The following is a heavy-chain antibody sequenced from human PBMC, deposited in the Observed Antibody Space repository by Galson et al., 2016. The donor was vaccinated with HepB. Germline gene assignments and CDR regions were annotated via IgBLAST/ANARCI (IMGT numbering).Heavy chain of an antibody. Sequence: SVKVSCKASGYTFTSYGISWVRQAPGQGLEWMGWINSYNGNTNYAHKLQGRVTMTTDTSTSTAYMELRRLRSDDTAVYYCASHYGSGSSNWFDPWGQGTLVTVSS. CDR2: INSYNGNT. D-gene: IGHD3-10*01. CDR3: ASHYGSGSSNWFDP. V-gene: IGHV1-18*04. CDR1: GYTFTSYG. J-gene: IGHJ5*02.